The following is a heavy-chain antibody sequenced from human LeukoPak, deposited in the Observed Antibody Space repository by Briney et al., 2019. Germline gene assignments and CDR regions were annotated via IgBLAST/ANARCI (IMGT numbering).Heavy chain of an antibody. D-gene: IGHD3-10*02. CDR1: GFTFSSYA. J-gene: IGHJ6*04. CDR3: AELGITMIGGV. Sequence: GGSLRLSCAASGFTFSSYAMHWVRQAPGKGLEWVALISYDGSNKYYADSVKGRFTISRDNSKNTLYLQMNSLRAEDTAVYYCAELGITMIGGVWGKGTTVTISS. CDR2: ISYDGSNK. V-gene: IGHV3-30*04.